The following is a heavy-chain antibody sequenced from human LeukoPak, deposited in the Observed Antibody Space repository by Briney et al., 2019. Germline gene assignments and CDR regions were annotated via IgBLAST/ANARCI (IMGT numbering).Heavy chain of an antibody. D-gene: IGHD7-27*01. J-gene: IGHJ5*02. CDR2: IYHSGST. Sequence: SETLSLTCTVSGGSISSYYWSWIRQPPGKGLEWIGYIYHSGSTYYNPSLKSRVTISVDRSKNQFSLKLSSVTAADTAVYYCARGLLGRDWFDPWGQGTLVTVSS. V-gene: IGHV4-30-2*01. CDR1: GGSISSYY. CDR3: ARGLLGRDWFDP.